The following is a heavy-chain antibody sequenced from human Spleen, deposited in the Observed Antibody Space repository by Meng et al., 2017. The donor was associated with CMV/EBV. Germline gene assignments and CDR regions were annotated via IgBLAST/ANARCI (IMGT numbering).Heavy chain of an antibody. D-gene: IGHD6-6*01. CDR3: ARDPGSNPSGTWG. CDR1: GFTVSNNY. CDR2: IYSGGST. J-gene: IGHJ4*02. V-gene: IGHV3-66*02. Sequence: GESLKISCAASGFTVSNNYMRWVRQAPGKGLEWVSLIYSGGSTYYADSVKGRFTISRDSSKNTLYLQMNSLRAEDTAVYYCARDPGSNPSGTWGWGQGTLVTVSS.